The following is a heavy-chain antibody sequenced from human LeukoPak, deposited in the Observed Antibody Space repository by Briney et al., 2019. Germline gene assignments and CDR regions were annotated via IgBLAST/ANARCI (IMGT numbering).Heavy chain of an antibody. J-gene: IGHJ4*02. D-gene: IGHD5-18*01. V-gene: IGHV1-46*01. CDR2: INPSGGST. Sequence: GASVKVSCKASGYTFTSYYMHWARQAPGQGLEWMGIINPSGGSTSYAQKFRGRVTMTRDMSTSTVYMELSSLRSEDTAVYYCARDPDGRGYSYGYFDYWGQGTLVTVSS. CDR1: GYTFTSYY. CDR3: ARDPDGRGYSYGYFDY.